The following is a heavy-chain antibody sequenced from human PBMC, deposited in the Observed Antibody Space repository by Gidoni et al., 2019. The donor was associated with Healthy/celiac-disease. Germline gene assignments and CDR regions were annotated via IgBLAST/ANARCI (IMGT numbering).Heavy chain of an antibody. CDR3: TTYYYDSSGYYYALYYFDY. Sequence: EVQLVESGGGLVKPGGSLRLSCAASGFTFSNAWMSWVRQAPGKGLEWFGRIKSKTDGGTTDYAAPVKGRFTISRDDSKNTLYLQMNSLKTEDTAVYYCTTYYYDSSGYYYALYYFDYWGQGTLVTVSS. CDR1: GFTFSNAW. D-gene: IGHD3-22*01. J-gene: IGHJ4*02. V-gene: IGHV3-15*01. CDR2: IKSKTDGGTT.